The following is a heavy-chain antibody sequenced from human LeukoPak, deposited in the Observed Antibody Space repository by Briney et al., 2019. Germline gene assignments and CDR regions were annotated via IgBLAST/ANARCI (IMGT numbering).Heavy chain of an antibody. D-gene: IGHD3-9*01. CDR1: GFTFSSYA. Sequence: PGGSLRLSCAASGFTFSSYAMHWVRQAPGKGLEWVAVISYDGSNKYYADSVKGRFTISRDNSKNTLYLQMNSLRAEDTAVYYCARDFALRYFDLWGQGTLVTVSS. J-gene: IGHJ4*02. CDR2: ISYDGSNK. CDR3: ARDFALRYFDL. V-gene: IGHV3-30-3*01.